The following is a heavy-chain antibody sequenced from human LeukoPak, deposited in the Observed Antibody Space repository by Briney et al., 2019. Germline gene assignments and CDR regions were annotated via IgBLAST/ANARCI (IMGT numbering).Heavy chain of an antibody. CDR2: IYPGDSDT. Sequence: GESLKISCKGSGYSFTSYWIGWVRQMPGKGLEWMGIIYPGDSDTSYSPSFQGQVPISADKSISTAYLQWSSLKASDTAMYYCARERYYYDSSGYYYEYNWFDPWGQGTLVTVSS. J-gene: IGHJ5*02. CDR3: ARERYYYDSSGYYYEYNWFDP. V-gene: IGHV5-51*03. D-gene: IGHD3-22*01. CDR1: GYSFTSYW.